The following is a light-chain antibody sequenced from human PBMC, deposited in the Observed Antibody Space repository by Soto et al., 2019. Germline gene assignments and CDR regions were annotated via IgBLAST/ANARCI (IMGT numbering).Light chain of an antibody. V-gene: IGLV2-14*01. J-gene: IGLJ2*01. CDR2: DVS. Sequence: QSALTQPASVSGSPGQSITISCTGTSSDVGGYNYVSWYQQHPGKAPKLMIYDVSNRPSWVSYPFSGSKSGNTASLTISGLQAEDEADYYCSSYPSSSTLVVFGGGTKLTVL. CDR1: SSDVGGYNY. CDR3: SSYPSSSTLVV.